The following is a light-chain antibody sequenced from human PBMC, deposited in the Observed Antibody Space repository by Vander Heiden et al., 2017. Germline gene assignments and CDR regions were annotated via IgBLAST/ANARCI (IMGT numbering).Light chain of an antibody. J-gene: IGLJ2*01. Sequence: QSVLIQPPTASGTPGPRVTISCSGSTSTIGTNYVDCYHQLPGTAPKLLIYRNNQRPSGVPDRFSGSKSATSASLAIIGLRSDDDADDYCAAWDDSLSGPYVVFGGGTKLTVL. CDR2: RNN. CDR3: AAWDDSLSGPYVV. V-gene: IGLV1-47*01. CDR1: TSTIGTNY.